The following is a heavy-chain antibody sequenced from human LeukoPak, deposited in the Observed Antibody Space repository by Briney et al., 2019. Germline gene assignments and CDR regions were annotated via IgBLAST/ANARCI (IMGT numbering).Heavy chain of an antibody. CDR3: AKVRVGATIDD. V-gene: IGHV3-23*01. CDR1: GFTFSNLA. CDR2: ISGSGDST. Sequence: GGSLRLSCAASGFTFSNLAMSWVRQAPGKGLEWASTISGSGDSTYYADSVKGRFTISRDNSKNTLYLQMNSLRAEDTAVYYCAKVRVGATIDDWGQGTLVTVSS. J-gene: IGHJ4*02. D-gene: IGHD1-26*01.